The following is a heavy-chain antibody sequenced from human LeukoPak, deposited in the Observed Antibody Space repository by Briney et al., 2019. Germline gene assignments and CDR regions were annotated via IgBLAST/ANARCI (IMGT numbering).Heavy chain of an antibody. CDR1: GFTFGDYA. J-gene: IGHJ6*03. Sequence: PGRSLRLSCTASGFTFGDYAMSWFRQAPGKGLEWVGFIRSKAYGGTTEYAASVKGRFTISRDDSKSIAYLQMNSLKTEDTAVHYCTRERYNWNGSSRPGYYYYYMDVWGKGTTVTVSS. D-gene: IGHD1-20*01. CDR3: TRERYNWNGSSRPGYYYYYMDV. V-gene: IGHV3-49*03. CDR2: IRSKAYGGTT.